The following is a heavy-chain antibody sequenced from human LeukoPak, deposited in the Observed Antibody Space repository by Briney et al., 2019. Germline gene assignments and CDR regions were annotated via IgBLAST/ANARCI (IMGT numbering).Heavy chain of an antibody. Sequence: GGSLRLSCAASGFTFSSYSMNWVRQAPGKGLEWVSYISSSSSTIYYADSVKGRFTISRDNAKNSLYLQMNSLRAEDTAVYYCARTIRFLEWLSGGDFDYWGQGTLVTVSS. CDR3: ARTIRFLEWLSGGDFDY. V-gene: IGHV3-48*01. CDR2: ISSSSSTI. D-gene: IGHD3-3*01. J-gene: IGHJ4*02. CDR1: GFTFSSYS.